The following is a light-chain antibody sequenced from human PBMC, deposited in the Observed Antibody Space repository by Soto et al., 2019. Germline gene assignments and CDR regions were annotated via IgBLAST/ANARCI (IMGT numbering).Light chain of an antibody. CDR3: VSYTDTDTLV. Sequence: QSFLAQPASVSGSRGQSITISCFGRNTDVGQCKSLSWYQQGPGQSPKLLIFEVTNRPSGISSRFSGSRPGNTASLTISGLQPDDEGDYYCVSYTDTDTLVFGTGTKVTVL. V-gene: IGLV2-14*01. J-gene: IGLJ1*01. CDR1: NTDVGQCKS. CDR2: EVT.